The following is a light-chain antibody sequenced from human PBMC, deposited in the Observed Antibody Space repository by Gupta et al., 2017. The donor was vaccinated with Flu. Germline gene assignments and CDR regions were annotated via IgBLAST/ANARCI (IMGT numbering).Light chain of an antibody. V-gene: IGKV3D-15*01. Sequence: GKRATHFCRASQSISTSLERYQQKPGQSPRILIYGASRRATGIPARFSGGASRREFTLTISSLKSEDCAVYYCLQYNSWPPRAPWTFGQGTKVEIK. J-gene: IGKJ1*01. CDR2: GAS. CDR3: LQYNSWPPRAPWT. CDR1: QSISTS.